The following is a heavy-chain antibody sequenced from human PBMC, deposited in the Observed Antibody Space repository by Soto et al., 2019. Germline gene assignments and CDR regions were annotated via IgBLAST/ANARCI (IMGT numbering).Heavy chain of an antibody. CDR1: GGSMTSGGHP. D-gene: IGHD1-26*01. CDR3: AREAGVVGANYFDY. CDR2: ISHIGSA. J-gene: IGHJ4*02. Sequence: QLQLQESGARLVKPSQTLSLTCGVSGGSMTSGGHPWAWIRQPPGKGLEWISYISHIGSAFYTPSLMGRATISVDRSKNQFHLSLNFVTAADTAVYYCAREAGVVGANYFDYWGQGILVTVSS. V-gene: IGHV4-30-2*01.